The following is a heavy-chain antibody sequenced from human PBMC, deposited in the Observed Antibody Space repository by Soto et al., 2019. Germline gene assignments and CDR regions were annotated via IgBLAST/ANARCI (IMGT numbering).Heavy chain of an antibody. D-gene: IGHD1-26*01. V-gene: IGHV4-34*01. Sequence: QVQLQQWGAGLLKPSETLSLTCAVYGGSFSGYIWTWIRQTPGKGLQCIGQINHSGSANYNPSLKSRVTISVHTYNIQFSLELSSVTAADTAVYYCARGLISGSHYSGGWYYFDSWGQGTQVTVSS. CDR1: GGSFSGYI. CDR3: ARGLISGSHYSGGWYYFDS. CDR2: INHSGSA. J-gene: IGHJ4*02.